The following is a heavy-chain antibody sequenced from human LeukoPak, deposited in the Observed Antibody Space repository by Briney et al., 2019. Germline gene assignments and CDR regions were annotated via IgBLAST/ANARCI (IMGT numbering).Heavy chain of an antibody. Sequence: GGSLRLSCAASGFTFDDYGMSWVRQAPGKGLEWVSGINWNGGSTGYADSVKGRFTISRDNAKNSLYLQMNSLRAEDTALYYCAKGLWDDSSGYVVGAFDIWGQGTMVTVSS. CDR1: GFTFDDYG. CDR2: INWNGGST. J-gene: IGHJ3*02. D-gene: IGHD3-22*01. V-gene: IGHV3-20*04. CDR3: AKGLWDDSSGYVVGAFDI.